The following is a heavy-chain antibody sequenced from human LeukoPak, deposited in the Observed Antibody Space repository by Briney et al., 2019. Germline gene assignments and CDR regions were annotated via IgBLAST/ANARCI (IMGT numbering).Heavy chain of an antibody. J-gene: IGHJ5*02. Sequence: SVKVSCKASGYTFTSYYMHWVRQAPGQGLEWMGGIIPIFGTANYAQKFQGRVTITADESTSTAYMELSSLRSEDTAVYYCARGRTMVRDNWFDPWGQGTLVTVSS. CDR3: ARGRTMVRDNWFDP. D-gene: IGHD3-10*01. V-gene: IGHV1-69*13. CDR2: IIPIFGTA. CDR1: GYTFTSYY.